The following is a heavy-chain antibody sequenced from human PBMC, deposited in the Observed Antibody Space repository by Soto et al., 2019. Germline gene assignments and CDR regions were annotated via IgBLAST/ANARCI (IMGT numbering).Heavy chain of an antibody. D-gene: IGHD3-3*01. J-gene: IGHJ6*03. CDR2: ISGSGGST. CDR3: AKAGEILRFLEWLPYYYYYMDV. V-gene: IGHV3-23*01. CDR1: GVTCRNYA. Sequence: PGLPLRLPCAASGVTCRNYAMSWVRRAQGKGLEWVSAISGSGGSTYYADSVKGRFTISRDNSKNTLYLQMNSLRAEDTAVYYCAKAGEILRFLEWLPYYYYYMDVWGKGTTVTVSS.